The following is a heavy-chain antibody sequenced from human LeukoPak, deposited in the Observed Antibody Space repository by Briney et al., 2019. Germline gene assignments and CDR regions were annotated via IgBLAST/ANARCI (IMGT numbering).Heavy chain of an antibody. Sequence: GGSLRLSCAASGFTFSSYGMHWVRQAPGKGLEWVAFIRYDGSNKYYADSVKGRFTISRDNSKNTLYLQMNSLRAEDTAVYYCAKEGYQLLYANYYYYYMDVWGKGTTVTVSS. V-gene: IGHV3-30*02. D-gene: IGHD2-2*02. J-gene: IGHJ6*03. CDR3: AKEGYQLLYANYYYYYMDV. CDR2: IRYDGSNK. CDR1: GFTFSSYG.